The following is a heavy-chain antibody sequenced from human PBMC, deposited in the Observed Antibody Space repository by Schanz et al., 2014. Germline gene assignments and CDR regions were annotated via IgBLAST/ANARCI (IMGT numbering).Heavy chain of an antibody. CDR2: IWYDGSNK. V-gene: IGHV3-33*06. CDR3: AKDSTHIDIVLVPTAIDY. D-gene: IGHD2-2*01. CDR1: GFIFSSYG. Sequence: QVQLVESGGGVVQPGRSLRLSCAASGFIFSSYGLHWVRQAPGKGLEWVAFIWYDGSNKYYADSVKGRFTISRDNSKNTLYLQMNSLRADDTAVYYCAKDSTHIDIVLVPTAIDYWGQGTLVTVSS. J-gene: IGHJ4*02.